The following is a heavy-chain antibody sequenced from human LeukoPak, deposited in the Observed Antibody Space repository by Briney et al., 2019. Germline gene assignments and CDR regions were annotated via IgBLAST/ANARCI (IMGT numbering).Heavy chain of an antibody. D-gene: IGHD3-22*01. Sequence: SETLSLTCTVSGGSISSYYWRWIRQPPGKGLEWIGYIYYSGSTNYNPSLKSRVTISVDTSKNQFSLKLSSVTAADTAVYYCAREVEKYYDSSGTYYFDYWGQGTLVTVSS. J-gene: IGHJ4*02. CDR3: AREVEKYYDSSGTYYFDY. CDR1: GGSISSYY. CDR2: IYYSGST. V-gene: IGHV4-59*01.